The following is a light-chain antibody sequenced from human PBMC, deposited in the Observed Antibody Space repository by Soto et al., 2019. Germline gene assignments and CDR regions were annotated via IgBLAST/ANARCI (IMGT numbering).Light chain of an antibody. V-gene: IGKV3D-20*01. Sequence: EIVLTQSPATLSFSPGERATLSCGASADVSSSYVAWYQQKSGLAPRLLIHDASSRATGIPDRFSGSKSGTDFTLTIRRLEPEDAGVYYCKQYGSSPITFGQGTRLEIK. CDR1: ADVSSSY. J-gene: IGKJ5*01. CDR2: DAS. CDR3: KQYGSSPIT.